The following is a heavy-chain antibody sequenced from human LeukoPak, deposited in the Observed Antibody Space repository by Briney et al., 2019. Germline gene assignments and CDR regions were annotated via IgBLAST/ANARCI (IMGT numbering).Heavy chain of an antibody. D-gene: IGHD3-9*01. CDR3: AKDVNRYFDWLSPYFDY. CDR1: GFTFSGYA. Sequence: TGGSLRLSCAASGFTFSGYAMNWIRQAPGKGLEWVSSISGGTTHYADSVKGRFTISRDNSKNTLYLQMNSLRVEDTAVYYCAKDVNRYFDWLSPYFDYWGQGTLVTVSS. V-gene: IGHV3-23*01. CDR2: ISGGTT. J-gene: IGHJ4*02.